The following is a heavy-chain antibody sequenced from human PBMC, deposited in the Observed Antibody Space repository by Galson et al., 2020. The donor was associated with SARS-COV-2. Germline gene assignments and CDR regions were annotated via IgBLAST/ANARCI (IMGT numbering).Heavy chain of an antibody. V-gene: IGHV3-15*01. CDR2: IKSTADGETT. Sequence: GESLKISCAASGFIFNKAWMNWVRQAPGKGLEWVGRIKSTADGETTDYAAPVKGRFTISRDDSQNTVYLQMNSLKSEDTAVYYCITMASYWGQGTLVTVSS. J-gene: IGHJ4*02. D-gene: IGHD1-1*01. CDR3: ITMASY. CDR1: GFIFNKAW.